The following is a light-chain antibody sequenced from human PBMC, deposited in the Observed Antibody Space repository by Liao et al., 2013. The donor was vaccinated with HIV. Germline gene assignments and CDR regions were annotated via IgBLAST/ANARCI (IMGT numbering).Light chain of an antibody. Sequence: SYELTQPPSVSVSPGQTATIACSGDNLGDKYASWYQQKPGQSPVMVIYQDVQRPSGIPERFSGSNFGNTATLTISGTQAMDEADYYCQAWDSSTAVFGGGTKLTVL. V-gene: IGLV3-1*01. CDR1: NLGDKY. CDR3: QAWDSSTAV. J-gene: IGLJ2*01. CDR2: QDV.